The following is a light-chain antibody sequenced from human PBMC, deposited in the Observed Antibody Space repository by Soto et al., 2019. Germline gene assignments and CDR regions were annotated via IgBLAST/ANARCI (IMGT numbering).Light chain of an antibody. CDR1: TSDIGSNY. CDR2: SNN. CDR3: AAWDDSQPGYV. Sequence: QSVLTQPPSASGTPGQRVTISCSGSTSDIGSNYVYWYQHLPGTAPQLLIYSNNQRPSGVPDRFSGSKSGTSASLAISGLRSEDEADYFCAAWDDSQPGYVFGTGTKLTVL. V-gene: IGLV1-47*02. J-gene: IGLJ1*01.